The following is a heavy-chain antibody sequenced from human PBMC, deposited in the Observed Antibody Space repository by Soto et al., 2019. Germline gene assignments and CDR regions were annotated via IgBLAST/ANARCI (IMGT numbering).Heavy chain of an antibody. CDR1: GGSISSYY. CDR2: IYYTGYT. J-gene: IGHJ6*03. CDR3: ARRATTFNNYYYMDV. V-gene: IGHV4-59*08. Sequence: SETLSLTCTVSGGSISSYYWSWIRQPPGKGLEWIGHIYYTGYTNYSPSLTSRVTISVDTSKNQFSLKLFSVTAADTAVYYCARRATTFNNYYYMDVWGKGTTVTVSS. D-gene: IGHD1-26*01.